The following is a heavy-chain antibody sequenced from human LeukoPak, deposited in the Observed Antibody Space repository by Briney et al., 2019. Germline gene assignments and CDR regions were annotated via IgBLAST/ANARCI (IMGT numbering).Heavy chain of an antibody. Sequence: GGSLRLSCAASGFTFSSYGMYWVRQAPGKGLEWVAVIRYDGSNKYYADSVKGRFTISRDNSKNTLYLQMNSLRAEDTAVYYCARDGGDSSGLFDYWGQGTLVTVSS. D-gene: IGHD3-22*01. CDR2: IRYDGSNK. J-gene: IGHJ4*02. V-gene: IGHV3-33*01. CDR1: GFTFSSYG. CDR3: ARDGGDSSGLFDY.